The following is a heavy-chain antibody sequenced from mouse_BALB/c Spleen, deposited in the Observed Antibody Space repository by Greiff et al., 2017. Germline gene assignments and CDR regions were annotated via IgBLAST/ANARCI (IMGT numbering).Heavy chain of an antibody. J-gene: IGHJ1*01. V-gene: IGHV1S135*01. CDR2: IDPFNGGT. Sequence: VQLQQSGPELMKPGASVKISCKASGYSFTSYYMHWVKQSHGKSLEWIGYIDPFNGGTSYNQKFKGKATLTVDKSSSTAYMHLSSLTSEDSAVYYCASTRLSWYFDVWGAGTTVTVSS. CDR3: ASTRLSWYFDV. CDR1: GYSFTSYY.